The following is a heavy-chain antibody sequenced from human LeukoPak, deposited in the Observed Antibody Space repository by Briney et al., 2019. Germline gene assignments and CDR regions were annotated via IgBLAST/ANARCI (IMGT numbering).Heavy chain of an antibody. Sequence: PGGSLRLSCAASGFTFSSYSMNWVRQAPGKGLEWVSSIGSSSSYIYYADSVKGRFTISRDNAKNSLYLQMNSLRAEDTAVYYCASEVVTAPGGYWGQGTLVTVSS. D-gene: IGHD2-21*02. CDR1: GFTFSSYS. CDR3: ASEVVTAPGGY. V-gene: IGHV3-21*01. J-gene: IGHJ4*02. CDR2: IGSSSSYI.